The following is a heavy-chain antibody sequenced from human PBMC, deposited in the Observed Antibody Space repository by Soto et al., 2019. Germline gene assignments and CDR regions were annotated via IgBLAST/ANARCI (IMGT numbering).Heavy chain of an antibody. CDR3: ARVFTDYGDYKYYFDY. D-gene: IGHD4-17*01. CDR2: ISAYNGHT. V-gene: IGHV1-18*04. J-gene: IGHJ4*02. CDR1: GYTFTSYG. Sequence: QVQLVQSGAEVKKPGASVKVSCKASGYTFTSYGINWVRQAPGQGLEWMGWISAYNGHTNYAQKLQGRVTMTTDTSKRTAYMELRSLRSDDTAMYYCARVFTDYGDYKYYFDYWGQGTLVTVSS.